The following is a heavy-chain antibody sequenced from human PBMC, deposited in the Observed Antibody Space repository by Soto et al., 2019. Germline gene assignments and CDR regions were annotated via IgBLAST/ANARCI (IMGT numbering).Heavy chain of an antibody. Sequence: QLVASGGGLIQPGESLTLSCAASGFSVTSNYMYWVRQAPGKGLEWVSLIYSGGGTHYADFANGRFIISRDNSRNTLHLQMDKLRAEDTAIYYCARDIACSSSSCQGDNFDIWGRGTMVTVSP. CDR3: ARDIACSSSSCQGDNFDI. J-gene: IGHJ3*02. V-gene: IGHV3-53*01. D-gene: IGHD2-2*01. CDR1: GFSVTSNY. CDR2: IYSGGGT.